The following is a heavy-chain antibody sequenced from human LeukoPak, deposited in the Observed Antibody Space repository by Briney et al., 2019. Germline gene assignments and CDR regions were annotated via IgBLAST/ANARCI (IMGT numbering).Heavy chain of an antibody. Sequence: GGSLRLSCAASGFTSSAYAMSWVRQAPGKGLEWVSTIRGSGGNMYYADSVKGRFTISRDNSRNTLYLQMNGLRAEDTAVYYCARDFDYVWGSYRLWYFDLWGRGTLVTVSS. CDR3: ARDFDYVWGSYRLWYFDL. V-gene: IGHV3-23*01. CDR2: IRGSGGNM. D-gene: IGHD3-16*02. J-gene: IGHJ2*01. CDR1: GFTSSAYA.